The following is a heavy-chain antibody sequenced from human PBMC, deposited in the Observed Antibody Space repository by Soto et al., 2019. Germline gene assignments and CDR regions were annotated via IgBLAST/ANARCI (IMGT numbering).Heavy chain of an antibody. CDR2: INSDGSST. CDR1: GFTFSSYA. V-gene: IGHV3-74*01. Sequence: PGGSLRLSCAASGFTFSSYAMSWVRQAPGKGLEWVSRINSDGSSTSYADSVKGRFTISRDNAKNTLYLQMNSLRAEDTAVYYCARNQYYDILTGIRYWGQGTLVTVSS. D-gene: IGHD3-9*01. CDR3: ARNQYYDILTGIRY. J-gene: IGHJ4*02.